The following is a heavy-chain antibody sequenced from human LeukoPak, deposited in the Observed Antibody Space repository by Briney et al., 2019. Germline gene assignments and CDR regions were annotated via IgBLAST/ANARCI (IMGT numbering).Heavy chain of an antibody. V-gene: IGHV4-4*07. D-gene: IGHD3-16*01. Sequence: SETLSLTCAVYGGSFSSYYWSWIRQPAGKGLEWIGRIYTSGSTNYNPSLKSRVTMSVDTSKNQFSLKLSSVTAADTAVYYCARDRGIMDLGPIYYYYGMDVWGQGTTVTVSS. CDR2: IYTSGST. CDR3: ARDRGIMDLGPIYYYYGMDV. CDR1: GGSFSSYY. J-gene: IGHJ6*02.